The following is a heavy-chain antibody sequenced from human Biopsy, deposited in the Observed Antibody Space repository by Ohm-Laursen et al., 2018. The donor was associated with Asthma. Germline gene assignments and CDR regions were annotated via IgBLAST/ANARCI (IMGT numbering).Heavy chain of an antibody. J-gene: IGHJ4*02. CDR1: GFTLTTYD. V-gene: IGHV3-30-3*01. Sequence: SLRLSCAASGFTLTTYDMHWVRQAPGKGLEWVAVGDSYYDGSFKYYADSVNGRFTVSRDDSKNTLYLQMNRLRPDDTAVYYCARDMMEWYLPAFDYWGQGTLVTVSS. CDR3: ARDMMEWYLPAFDY. D-gene: IGHD3-3*01. CDR2: SYYDGSFK.